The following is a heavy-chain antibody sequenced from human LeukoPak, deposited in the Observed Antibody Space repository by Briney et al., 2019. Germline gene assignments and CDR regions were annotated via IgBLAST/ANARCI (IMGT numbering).Heavy chain of an antibody. CDR2: IYYSGTT. Sequence: SETLSLTCTVSGDSISNYYWSWIRQPPGKGLEWIGYIYYSGTTNYTPSLKSRVTISVDTSKTQFSLKLSSVTAADTAVYYCARAIAASPYYYMDVWGKGTTVTISS. V-gene: IGHV4-59*01. CDR1: GDSISNYY. J-gene: IGHJ6*03. D-gene: IGHD6-13*01. CDR3: ARAIAASPYYYMDV.